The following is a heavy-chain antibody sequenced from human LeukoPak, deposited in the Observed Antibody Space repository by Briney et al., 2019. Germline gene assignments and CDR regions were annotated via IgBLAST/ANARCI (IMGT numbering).Heavy chain of an antibody. CDR2: IKHDGSVQ. Sequence: GGSLRLSCAASGFTFGSYWMSWVRQAPGKGLEWVANIKHDGSVQFYVDSVKGRFTISRDSTKNSLYLQMNSLRAEDTAVYYCARAETAAGLSAGWRYYGMDVWGQGATVTVSS. CDR3: ARAETAAGLSAGWRYYGMDV. V-gene: IGHV3-7*01. J-gene: IGHJ6*02. D-gene: IGHD6-13*01. CDR1: GFTFGSYW.